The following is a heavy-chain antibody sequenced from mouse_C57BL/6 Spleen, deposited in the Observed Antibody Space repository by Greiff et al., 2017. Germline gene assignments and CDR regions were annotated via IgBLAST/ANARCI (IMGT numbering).Heavy chain of an antibody. CDR3: ARPNYGSSYRWAFDV. D-gene: IGHD1-1*01. CDR1: GYTFTSYW. V-gene: IGHV1-69*01. J-gene: IGHJ1*03. Sequence: VQLQQPGAELVMPGASVKLSCKASGYTFTSYWMHWVKQRPGQGLEWIGEIDPSDSYTNYNQKFKGKSTLTVDKSSSTAYMQLSSLTSEDSAVYYCARPNYGSSYRWAFDVWGTGTTVTVSS. CDR2: IDPSDSYT.